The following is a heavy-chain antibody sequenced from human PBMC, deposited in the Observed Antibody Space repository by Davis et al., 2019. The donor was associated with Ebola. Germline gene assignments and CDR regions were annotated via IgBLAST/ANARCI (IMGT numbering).Heavy chain of an antibody. CDR3: AKDKGFWVPPDWFGP. D-gene: IGHD3-16*01. V-gene: IGHV3-23*01. CDR1: GFTFSQYA. CDR2: TSGSGNTT. J-gene: IGHJ5*02. Sequence: GESLKISCVASGFTFSQYAMTWVRQAPGKGPEWVSSTSGSGNTTYYADSVEGRFTISRDNSKNTLYLQMNSVRGEDTAVYYCAKDKGFWVPPDWFGPWGQGVQVTVSS.